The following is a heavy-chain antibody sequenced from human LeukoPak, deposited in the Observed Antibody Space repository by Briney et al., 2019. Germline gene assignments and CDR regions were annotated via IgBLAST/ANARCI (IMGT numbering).Heavy chain of an antibody. J-gene: IGHJ6*03. Sequence: ASVKVSCKASGYTFTDYYMHWVRQAPGQGLEWMGWINPNSGGTNYAQKFQGRVTMTRDTSIITAYMELSRLRSDDTAVYYCARDWALLWFGESPTYYMDVWGKGTTVTISS. CDR1: GYTFTDYY. V-gene: IGHV1-2*02. CDR2: INPNSGGT. D-gene: IGHD3-10*01. CDR3: ARDWALLWFGESPTYYMDV.